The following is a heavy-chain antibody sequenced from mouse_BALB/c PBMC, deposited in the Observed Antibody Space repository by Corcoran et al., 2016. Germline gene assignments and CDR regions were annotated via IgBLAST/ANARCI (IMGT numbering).Heavy chain of an antibody. CDR2: INPYNDGT. V-gene: IGHV1S136*01. Sequence: EVQLQQSGPELVKPGASVKMSCKASGYTFTSYVMHWVKQKPGQGLEWIGYINPYNDGTKYNEKFKGKATLTSDKSSSTAYMELSSLTSEDSAVYYCARTPYDYDGGWFAYWGQGTLVTVSA. CDR3: ARTPYDYDGGWFAY. D-gene: IGHD2-4*01. J-gene: IGHJ3*01. CDR1: GYTFTSYV.